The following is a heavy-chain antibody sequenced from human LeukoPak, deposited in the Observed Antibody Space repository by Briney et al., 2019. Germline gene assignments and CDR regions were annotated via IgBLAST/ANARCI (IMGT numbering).Heavy chain of an antibody. V-gene: IGHV3-9*01. Sequence: PGGSLRLSCAASGFIFDDYGMTWVRQAPGKGLEWVSGISWNSGSIGYADSVKGRFTISRDNAKNSLYLQMNSLRAEDTALYYCAKDRLYGGNSVGAFDIWGQGTMVTVSS. CDR3: AKDRLYGGNSVGAFDI. CDR1: GFIFDDYG. D-gene: IGHD4-23*01. CDR2: ISWNSGSI. J-gene: IGHJ3*02.